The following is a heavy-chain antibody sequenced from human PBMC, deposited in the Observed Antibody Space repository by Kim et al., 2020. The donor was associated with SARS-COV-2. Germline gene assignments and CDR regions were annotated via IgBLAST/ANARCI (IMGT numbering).Heavy chain of an antibody. CDR2: T. V-gene: IGHV1-18*01. CDR3: AREGLGNSLDY. Sequence: TNYAPKLQGRVTMTTDTSTSTAYMELRSLRSDDTAVYYCAREGLGNSLDYWGQGTLVTVSS. D-gene: IGHD6-19*01. J-gene: IGHJ4*02.